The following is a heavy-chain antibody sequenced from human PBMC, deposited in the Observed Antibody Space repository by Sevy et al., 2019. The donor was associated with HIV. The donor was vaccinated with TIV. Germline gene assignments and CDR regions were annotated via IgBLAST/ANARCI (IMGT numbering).Heavy chain of an antibody. CDR2: IKSKTEGATR. V-gene: IGHV3-15*01. Sequence: GGSLRLSCAASGFTFSNAWMSWVRQAPGKGLEWVGRIKSKTEGATRDFAAPVKDRLLISRDDSRNTVYLQMNSLKTEDTAVYYCSAGVAASDFDYWGQGTLVTVS. J-gene: IGHJ4*02. D-gene: IGHD1-26*01. CDR3: SAGVAASDFDY. CDR1: GFTFSNAW.